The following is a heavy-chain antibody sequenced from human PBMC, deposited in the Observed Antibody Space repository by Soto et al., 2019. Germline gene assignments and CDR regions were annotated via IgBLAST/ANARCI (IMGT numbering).Heavy chain of an antibody. CDR3: ASRQYDILTGSSRLTPTYSYYYGMDV. J-gene: IGHJ6*02. V-gene: IGHV4-34*01. Sequence: QVQLQQWGAGLLKPSETLSLTCAVYGGSFSGYYWSWIRQPPGKGLEWIGEINHSGRTNYNPSLSSRVTISVDTSKNQFSLKLSSVNAADTAVYYCASRQYDILTGSSRLTPTYSYYYGMDVWGQGTTVTVSS. CDR2: INHSGRT. D-gene: IGHD3-9*01. CDR1: GGSFSGYY.